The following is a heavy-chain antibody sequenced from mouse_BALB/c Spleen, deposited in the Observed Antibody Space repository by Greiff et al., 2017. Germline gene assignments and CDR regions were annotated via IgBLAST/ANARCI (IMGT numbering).Heavy chain of an antibody. D-gene: IGHD2-10*02. J-gene: IGHJ3*01. CDR1: GYTFTSYT. CDR3: ARSGYGNYGEFAY. V-gene: IGHV1-4*01. CDR2: INPSSGYT. Sequence: QLKESGAELARPGASVKMSCKASGYTFTSYTMHWVKQRPGQGLEWIGYINPSSGYTNYNQKFKDKATLTADKSSSTAYMQLSSLTSEDSAVYYCARSGYGNYGEFAYWGQGTLVTVSA.